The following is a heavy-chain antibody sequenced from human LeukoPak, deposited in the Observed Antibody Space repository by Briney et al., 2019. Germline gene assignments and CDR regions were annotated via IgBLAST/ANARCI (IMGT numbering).Heavy chain of an antibody. Sequence: ASVKVSCTGSGYTLTELSMHSVRQAPGKGLEWMGGFDPEDGETIYAQKFQGRVTMTEDTSTDTAYMELSSLRSEDTAVYYCATVGYYYDSSGYTFDDWGQGALVTVSS. J-gene: IGHJ4*02. CDR1: GYTLTELS. CDR2: FDPEDGET. CDR3: ATVGYYYDSSGYTFDD. D-gene: IGHD3-22*01. V-gene: IGHV1-24*01.